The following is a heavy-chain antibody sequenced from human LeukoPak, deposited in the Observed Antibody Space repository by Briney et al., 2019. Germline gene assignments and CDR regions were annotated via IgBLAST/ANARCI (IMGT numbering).Heavy chain of an antibody. CDR1: GFALSHHG. Sequence: ERSLRLSCIASGFALSHHGMHWVRQPPGKGLEWVAFVRYDGSDKYYADSVKGRFTVSRDNSNNALDLQMNTLTVEDTAVYYCARALSSTGGSYYFDSWGQGTLVTVSS. V-gene: IGHV3-33*01. J-gene: IGHJ4*02. D-gene: IGHD1-14*01. CDR2: VRYDGSDK. CDR3: ARALSSTGGSYYFDS.